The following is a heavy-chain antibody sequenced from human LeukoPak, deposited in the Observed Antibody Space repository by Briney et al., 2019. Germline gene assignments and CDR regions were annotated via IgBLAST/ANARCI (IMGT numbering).Heavy chain of an antibody. V-gene: IGHV3-21*01. D-gene: IGHD4-17*01. CDR2: ISSSSSYI. CDR1: GFTFGDYA. Sequence: AGGSLRLSCTATGFTFGDYAMNWVRQAPGKGLEWVSSISSSSSYIYYADSVKGRFTISRDNAKNSLYLQMNSLRAEDTAVYYCARDRPVTSIDYWGQGTLVTVSS. CDR3: ARDRPVTSIDY. J-gene: IGHJ4*02.